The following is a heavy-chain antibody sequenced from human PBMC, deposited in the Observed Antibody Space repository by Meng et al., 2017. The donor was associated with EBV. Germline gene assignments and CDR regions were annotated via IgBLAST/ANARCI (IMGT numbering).Heavy chain of an antibody. Sequence: QFTFKESGPTLVKPTQTLPLTCTFSGFSLRTSGVGVGWIRQPPGKALEWLALIYWDDDKRYSPSLKSRLTITKDTSKNQVVLTMTNMDPVDTATYYCAHSRVGATEFDYWGQGTLVTVSS. CDR3: AHSRVGATEFDY. V-gene: IGHV2-5*02. D-gene: IGHD1-26*01. CDR1: GFSLRTSGVG. J-gene: IGHJ4*02. CDR2: IYWDDDK.